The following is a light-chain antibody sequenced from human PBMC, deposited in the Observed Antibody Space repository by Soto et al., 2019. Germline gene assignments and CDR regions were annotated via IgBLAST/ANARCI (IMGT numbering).Light chain of an antibody. CDR1: QSISSY. Sequence: DIQMTQSPSSLSASVGDRVTITCRASQSISSYLNWYQQKPGKAPKILIYAASSLQSGVPSRFSGSGSGTEFTLTISSLQPEDFATYYCQQSYSTLTFGGGTKVEIK. CDR3: QQSYSTLT. V-gene: IGKV1-39*01. CDR2: AAS. J-gene: IGKJ4*01.